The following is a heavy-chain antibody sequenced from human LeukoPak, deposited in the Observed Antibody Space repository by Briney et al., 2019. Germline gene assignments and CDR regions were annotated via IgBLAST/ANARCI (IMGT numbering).Heavy chain of an antibody. D-gene: IGHD3-10*01. J-gene: IGHJ4*02. Sequence: GGSLRLSCAASGFTFSSYWMSWVRQAPGKGLEWVANIKQDGSEKYYVDSVKGRFTISRDNAKNSLYLQMNSLRAEDTAVYYCARFYGSGSLRGNSPDYWGQGTLVTASS. V-gene: IGHV3-7*01. CDR1: GFTFSSYW. CDR2: IKQDGSEK. CDR3: ARFYGSGSLRGNSPDY.